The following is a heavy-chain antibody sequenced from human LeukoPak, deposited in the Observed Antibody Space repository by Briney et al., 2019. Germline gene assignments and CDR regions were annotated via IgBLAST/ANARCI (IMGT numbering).Heavy chain of an antibody. CDR3: ARDLTGRSDY. CDR2: INPNSGGT. V-gene: IGHV1-2*02. J-gene: IGHJ4*02. CDR1: GYTFTDYY. D-gene: IGHD3-9*01. Sequence: ASVKVSCKASGYTFTDYYMHWVRQAPGQGLEWMGWINPNSGGTNYAQSFQGRVTMTRDTSISAAYMELSRLRSDDTAVYYCARDLTGRSDYWGQGTLVTVSS.